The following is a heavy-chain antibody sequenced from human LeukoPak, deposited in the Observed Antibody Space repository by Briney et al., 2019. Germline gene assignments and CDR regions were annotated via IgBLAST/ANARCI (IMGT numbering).Heavy chain of an antibody. V-gene: IGHV3-21*01. CDR3: ARVKSLLSATDY. CDR1: RFTFSSYS. CDR2: ISSSSSYI. Sequence: GGSLRLSCAASRFTFSSYSMNWVRQAPGKGLEWVSSISSSSSYIYYADSVKGRFTISRDNAKNSLYLQMNSLRAEDTAVYYCARVKSLLSATDYWGQGTLVTVSS. J-gene: IGHJ4*02. D-gene: IGHD3-3*01.